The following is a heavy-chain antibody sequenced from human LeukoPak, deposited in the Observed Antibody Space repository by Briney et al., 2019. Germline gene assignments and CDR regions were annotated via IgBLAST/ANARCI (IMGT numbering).Heavy chain of an antibody. CDR1: GCTFTGYY. CDR2: INPNSGGT. V-gene: IGHV1-2*02. Sequence: ASVKVSCKASGCTFTGYYMHWVRQAPGQGLEWMGWINPNSGGTNYAQKFQGRVTMTRDTSISTAYMELSRLRSDDTAVYYCARDYFLSGSYYNYYYYYGMDVWGQGTTVTVSS. CDR3: ARDYFLSGSYYNYYYYYGMDV. D-gene: IGHD1-26*01. J-gene: IGHJ6*02.